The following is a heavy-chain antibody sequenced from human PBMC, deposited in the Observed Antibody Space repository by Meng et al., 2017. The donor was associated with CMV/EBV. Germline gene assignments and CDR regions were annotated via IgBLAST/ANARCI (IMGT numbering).Heavy chain of an antibody. CDR2: INPSGGST. CDR1: GYTFTSYY. V-gene: IGHV1-46*01. J-gene: IGHJ4*02. Sequence: AQLVPSGCGVKEPGSTEKVSRKASGYTFTSYYTHWVRQAPGQGLEWMGIINPSGGSTSYAQKFQGRVTMTRDTSTSTVYMELSSLRSEDTAVYYCARDPHSGWLDYWGQGTLVTVSS. CDR3: ARDPHSGWLDY. D-gene: IGHD6-19*01.